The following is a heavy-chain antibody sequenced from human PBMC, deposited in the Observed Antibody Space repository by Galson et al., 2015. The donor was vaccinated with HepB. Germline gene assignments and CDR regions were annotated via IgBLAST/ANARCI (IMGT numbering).Heavy chain of an antibody. Sequence: SLRLSCAASGFTFSSYAMSWVRQAPGKGLEWVSAISGSGGSTYYADSVKGRFTISRDNSKNTLYLQMNSLRAEDTAVYYCAKGSSLVKGAYYFDYWGQGTLVTVSS. CDR2: ISGSGGST. CDR3: AKGSSLVKGAYYFDY. CDR1: GFTFSSYA. V-gene: IGHV3-23*01. J-gene: IGHJ4*02. D-gene: IGHD2-8*02.